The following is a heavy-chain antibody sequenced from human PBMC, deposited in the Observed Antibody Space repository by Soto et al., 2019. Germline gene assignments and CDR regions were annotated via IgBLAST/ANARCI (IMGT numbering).Heavy chain of an antibody. V-gene: IGHV1-69*13. CDR3: ARAAVLWFGESIG. CDR2: IIPIFGTA. CDR1: GGTFSSYA. D-gene: IGHD3-10*01. J-gene: IGHJ4*02. Sequence: SVMVSCKASGGTFSSYAISWVRQAPGQGLEWMGGIIPIFGTANYAQKFQGRVTITADESTSTAYMELSSLRSEDTAVYYCARAAVLWFGESIGWGQGTLVTVSS.